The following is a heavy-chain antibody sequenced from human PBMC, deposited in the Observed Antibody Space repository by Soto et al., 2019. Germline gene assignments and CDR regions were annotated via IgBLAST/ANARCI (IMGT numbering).Heavy chain of an antibody. Sequence: SVKVSCKASGGTFSSYAISWVRQAPGQGLEWMGGIIPIFGTANYAQKFQGRVTITADESTSTAYMELSSLRSEDTAVYYCARVQRDYYYYYGMDVWGQGTTVTVSS. J-gene: IGHJ6*02. CDR3: ARVQRDYYYYYGMDV. V-gene: IGHV1-69*13. CDR2: IIPIFGTA. CDR1: GGTFSSYA. D-gene: IGHD2-21*02.